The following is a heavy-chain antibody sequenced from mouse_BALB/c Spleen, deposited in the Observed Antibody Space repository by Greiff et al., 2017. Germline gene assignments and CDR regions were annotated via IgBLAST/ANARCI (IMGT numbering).Heavy chain of an antibody. Sequence: EVQLKESGPGLVKPSQSLSLTCSVTGYSITSGYYWNWIRQFPGNKLEWMGYISYDGSNNYNPSLKNRISITRDTSKNQFFLKLNSVTTEDTATYYCARVGGNYEFAYWGQGTLVTVSA. CDR1: GYSITSGYY. CDR3: ARVGGNYEFAY. D-gene: IGHD2-1*01. CDR2: ISYDGSN. J-gene: IGHJ3*01. V-gene: IGHV3-6*02.